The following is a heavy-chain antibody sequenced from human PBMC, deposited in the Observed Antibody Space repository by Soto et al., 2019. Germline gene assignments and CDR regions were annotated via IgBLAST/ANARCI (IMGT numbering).Heavy chain of an antibody. Sequence: GGSLRLSCAASGFTFSSYAMSWVRQAPGKGLEWVSAISGSGGSTYYADSVKGRFTISRDNSKNTLYLQMNSLRAEDTAVYYCAKSESYDFWSGYYLNYWGQGTLVTVSS. CDR2: ISGSGGST. V-gene: IGHV3-23*01. CDR1: GFTFSSYA. J-gene: IGHJ4*02. CDR3: AKSESYDFWSGYYLNY. D-gene: IGHD3-3*01.